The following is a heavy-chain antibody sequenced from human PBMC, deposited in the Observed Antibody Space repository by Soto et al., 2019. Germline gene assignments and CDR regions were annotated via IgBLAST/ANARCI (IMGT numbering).Heavy chain of an antibody. J-gene: IGHJ4*02. CDR2: IKYDGSEK. CDR1: GFTFSSYW. Sequence: EVQLVESGGGLVQPGGSLSLSCAASGFTFSSYWMSWVRQAPGRGLEWMANIKYDGSEKYYVDDVKGRLTIPRDNAKNSLYLQMYSLRAEDTAVYYCASSPHKDSRPDSWGQGTLVTVSS. D-gene: IGHD3-22*01. CDR3: ASSPHKDSRPDS. V-gene: IGHV3-7*03.